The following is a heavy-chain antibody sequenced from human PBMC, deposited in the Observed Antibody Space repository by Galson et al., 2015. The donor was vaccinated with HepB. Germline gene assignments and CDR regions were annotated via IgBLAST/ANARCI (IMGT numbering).Heavy chain of an antibody. V-gene: IGHV3-30*18. CDR2: ISYDGSNK. CDR3: ANEKRGGGFDY. Sequence: SLRLSCAASGFTFSRYGMHWVRQAPGKGLEWVAVISYDGSNKYYADSVKGRFTISRDNSKNTLYLQMNSLRAEDTAVYYCANEKRGGGFDYWGQGTLVTVSS. CDR1: GFTFSRYG. J-gene: IGHJ4*02. D-gene: IGHD3-16*01.